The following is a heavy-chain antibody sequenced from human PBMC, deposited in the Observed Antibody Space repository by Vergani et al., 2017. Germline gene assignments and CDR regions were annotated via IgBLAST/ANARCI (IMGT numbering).Heavy chain of an antibody. D-gene: IGHD3-10*01. CDR3: SPYGSGSYGGWFDP. J-gene: IGHJ5*02. Sequence: EVQLLESGGGLVQPGGSLRLSCAASGFTFSSYAMSWVRQAPGKGLEWVSVIYSGGSSTYYADAVKGRFTISRENSKNTLYLQMNSLRAEDTAVYYCSPYGSGSYGGWFDPWGQGTLVTVSS. CDR2: IYSGGSST. CDR1: GFTFSSYA. V-gene: IGHV3-23*03.